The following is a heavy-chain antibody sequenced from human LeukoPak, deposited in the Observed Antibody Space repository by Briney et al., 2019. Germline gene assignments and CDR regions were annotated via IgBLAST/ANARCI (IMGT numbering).Heavy chain of an antibody. J-gene: IGHJ4*02. Sequence: SETLSLTCTVSGGSISSYYWSWIRQPPGKGLEWIGYIYHSGSTYYNPSLKSRVTISVDRSKNQFSLKLSSVTAADTAVYYCARGGDYYDSSGAFDYWGQGTLVTVSS. CDR2: IYHSGST. CDR3: ARGGDYYDSSGAFDY. D-gene: IGHD3-22*01. V-gene: IGHV4-59*12. CDR1: GGSISSYY.